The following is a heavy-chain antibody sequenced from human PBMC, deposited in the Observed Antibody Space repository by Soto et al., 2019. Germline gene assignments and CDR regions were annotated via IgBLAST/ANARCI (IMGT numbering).Heavy chain of an antibody. Sequence: QVRLVESGGGVVQPGRSLRLSCAASGFTFSSYGMHWVRQAPGKGLEWVAVISYEGSNKYYADSVKGGFTISRDNSKNPLYLQMSSLRAEDTAVYYCAKDLDYPYYFDYWGQGTLVTDSS. CDR1: GFTFSSYG. CDR3: AKDLDYPYYFDY. D-gene: IGHD5-12*01. CDR2: ISYEGSNK. V-gene: IGHV3-30*18. J-gene: IGHJ4*02.